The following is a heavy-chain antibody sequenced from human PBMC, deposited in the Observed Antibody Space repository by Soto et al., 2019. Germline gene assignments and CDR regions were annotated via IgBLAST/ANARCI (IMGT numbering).Heavy chain of an antibody. CDR1: GGTFSSYA. Sequence: SVKVSFKACGGTFSSYAISWLRQAPGQGLERMGGIIPIFGTANYAQKFQGRVTITADESTSTAYMELSSLRSEDTAVYYCAREGRRDYVWGSYRWGAFDIWGQGTMVTVSS. CDR3: AREGRRDYVWGSYRWGAFDI. J-gene: IGHJ3*02. V-gene: IGHV1-69*13. CDR2: IIPIFGTA. D-gene: IGHD3-16*02.